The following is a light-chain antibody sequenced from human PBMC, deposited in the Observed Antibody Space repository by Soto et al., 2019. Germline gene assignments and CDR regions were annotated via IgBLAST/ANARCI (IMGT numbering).Light chain of an antibody. V-gene: IGKV3-20*01. CDR3: QQYDSDRGT. J-gene: IGKJ2*01. Sequence: EIVLTQSPGTLSLSPGERATLSCRASQNIRTNYLAWYQQQPGQAPRLPIYDASSRATGIPDRFSGSGSGTDFTLTISRLEPEDFAVYYCQQYDSDRGTFAQGTKLEIK. CDR1: QNIRTNY. CDR2: DAS.